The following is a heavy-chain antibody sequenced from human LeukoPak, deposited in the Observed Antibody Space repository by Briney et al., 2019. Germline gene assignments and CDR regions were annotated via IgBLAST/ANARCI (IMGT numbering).Heavy chain of an antibody. V-gene: IGHV3-30*02. J-gene: IGHJ4*02. CDR2: IRYDGSNK. D-gene: IGHD1-26*01. CDR1: GFTFSSYR. Sequence: GGSLRLSCAASGFTFSSYRMHWVRQAPGKGLEWVAFIRYDGSNKYYADSVKGRFTISRDNSKNTLYLQMNSLRAEDTAVYYCAKAGMKWELLRGGFDYWGQGTLVTVSS. CDR3: AKAGMKWELLRGGFDY.